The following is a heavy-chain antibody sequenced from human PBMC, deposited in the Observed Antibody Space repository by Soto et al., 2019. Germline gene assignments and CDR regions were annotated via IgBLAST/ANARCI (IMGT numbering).Heavy chain of an antibody. CDR3: GRDRRFGNGYTLEFDY. Sequence: QVQLVESGGGVVQPGRSLRLSCVASGFSFSSYARHWVRQAPGKGLEWVAVISFDGSNKYYADSVKDRFTISRDNSKNTLYVQMNSLRAEDTAVYYCGRDRRFGNGYTLEFDYWGQGNLVTVSS. D-gene: IGHD3-10*01. CDR1: GFSFSSYA. J-gene: IGHJ4*02. CDR2: ISFDGSNK. V-gene: IGHV3-30-3*01.